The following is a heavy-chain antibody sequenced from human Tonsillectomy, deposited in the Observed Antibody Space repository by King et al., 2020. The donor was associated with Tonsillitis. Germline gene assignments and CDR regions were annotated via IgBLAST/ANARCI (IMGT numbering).Heavy chain of an antibody. CDR2: ISYDETSR. Sequence: QVQLVESGGGVVQPGRSLRLSCAASGFIFNRYVMHWVRQAPGKGLEGVAGISYDETSRYYAEPVKGRFTVSRDNSENTVTLAMISLRVEDTAVYYCARNLDDYGDYGPLDYWGQGTLVTVSS. J-gene: IGHJ4*02. CDR1: GFIFNRYV. V-gene: IGHV3-30-3*01. CDR3: ARNLDDYGDYGPLDY. D-gene: IGHD4-17*01.